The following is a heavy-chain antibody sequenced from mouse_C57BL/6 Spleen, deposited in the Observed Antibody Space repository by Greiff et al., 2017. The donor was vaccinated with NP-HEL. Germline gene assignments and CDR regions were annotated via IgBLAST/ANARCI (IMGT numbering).Heavy chain of an antibody. D-gene: IGHD1-1*01. Sequence: QVQLQQSGPELVKPGASVKISCKASGYAFSSSWMNWVKQRPGKGLEWIGRIYPGDGDTNYNGKFKGKATLTADKSSSTAYMQLSSLTSDDSSVYFCARDYGSSYDCYFDVWGTGTTVTVSS. V-gene: IGHV1-82*01. J-gene: IGHJ1*03. CDR1: GYAFSSSW. CDR3: ARDYGSSYDCYFDV. CDR2: IYPGDGDT.